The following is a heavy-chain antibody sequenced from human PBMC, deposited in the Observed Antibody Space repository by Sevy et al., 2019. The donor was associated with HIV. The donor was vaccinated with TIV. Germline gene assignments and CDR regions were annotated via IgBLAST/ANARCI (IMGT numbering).Heavy chain of an antibody. CDR3: AKLYGSGSSLFDY. Sequence: GGSLRLSCAASGFTFSSYGMHWVRQAPGKGLEWVVVISYDGSNKYYADSVKGRFTISRDNSKNTLYLQMNSLRAEDTAVYYCAKLYGSGSSLFDYCGQGTLVTVSS. CDR2: ISYDGSNK. V-gene: IGHV3-30*18. CDR1: GFTFSSYG. D-gene: IGHD3-10*01. J-gene: IGHJ4*02.